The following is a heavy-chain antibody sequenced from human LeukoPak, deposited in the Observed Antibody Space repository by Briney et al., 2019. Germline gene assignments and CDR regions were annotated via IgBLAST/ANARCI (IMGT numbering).Heavy chain of an antibody. CDR3: TRSQYYDYVWGSYPIPPSDS. Sequence: GGSLRLSCTASGFNFGDYGMSWFRQAPGKGLEWVGFIRSKHYGATREYAASVKGRFIISRDDYKTIVYLQMNSLKSEDTAVYYCTRSQYYDYVWGSYPIPPSDSWGQGTLVTVSS. CDR2: IRSKHYGATR. V-gene: IGHV3-49*03. J-gene: IGHJ5*01. D-gene: IGHD3-16*02. CDR1: GFNFGDYG.